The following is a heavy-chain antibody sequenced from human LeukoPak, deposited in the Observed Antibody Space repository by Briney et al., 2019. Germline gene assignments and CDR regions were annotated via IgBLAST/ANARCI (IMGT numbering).Heavy chain of an antibody. V-gene: IGHV3-48*03. CDR1: Y. CDR2: SSGSTI. D-gene: IGHD3-10*02. Sequence: YMSSSGSTIYYADSVKGRFTIYSDNAKNSLYLQMNSQRAEDTAVSNCAELGITMNGGVWGKGTTVTISS. CDR3: AELGITMNGGV. J-gene: IGHJ6*04.